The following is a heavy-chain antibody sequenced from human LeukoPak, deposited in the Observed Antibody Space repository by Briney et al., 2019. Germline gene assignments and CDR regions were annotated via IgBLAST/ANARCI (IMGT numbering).Heavy chain of an antibody. CDR3: ARGRGHLDY. CDR2: INHSGST. D-gene: IGHD3-10*01. V-gene: IGHV4-39*07. CDR1: GGSISSSTYN. J-gene: IGHJ4*02. Sequence: SETLSLTCTVSGGSISSSTYNWSWIRQPPGKGLEWIGEINHSGSTNYNPSLKSRVTISVDTSKNQFSLKLSSVTAADTAVYYCARGRGHLDYWGQGTLVTVSS.